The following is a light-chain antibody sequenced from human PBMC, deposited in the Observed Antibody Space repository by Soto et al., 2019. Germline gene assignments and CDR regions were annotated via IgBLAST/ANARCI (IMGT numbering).Light chain of an antibody. V-gene: IGLV2-14*01. CDR2: DVG. CDR1: SSDVGGLNF. Sequence: QSALTQPASVSGSPGQSITISCTGTSSDVGGLNFVSWYQQHPGKAPKLMIYDVGNRPSGVSNRFSGSKSGNTASLTISGLQAEDEADYYCSSDTSSSTLVVFGGGTQLTVL. CDR3: SSDTSSSTLVV. J-gene: IGLJ2*01.